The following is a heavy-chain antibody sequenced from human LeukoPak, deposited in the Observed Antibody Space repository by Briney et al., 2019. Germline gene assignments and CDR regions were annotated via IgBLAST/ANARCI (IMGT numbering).Heavy chain of an antibody. J-gene: IGHJ4*02. V-gene: IGHV4-34*01. CDR3: AKVQYCSKTTFYSPRRYFDF. D-gene: IGHD2-15*01. CDR2: INDSGST. Sequence: AETLSLIYPVSAGAVGKSFRTSIRQPPGKGLEWIAEINDSGSTNSNSSLRSRVAISLDTSKNQFSLRLPSVTAADTAVYYCAKVQYCSKTTFYSPRRYFDFCGQ. CDR1: AGAVGKSF.